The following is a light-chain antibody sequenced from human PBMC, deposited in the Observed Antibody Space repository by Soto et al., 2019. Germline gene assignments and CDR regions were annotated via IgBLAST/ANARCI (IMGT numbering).Light chain of an antibody. V-gene: IGKV1-9*01. CDR2: AAS. CDR1: QGISSY. CDR3: QQLNDYPIT. J-gene: IGKJ5*01. Sequence: IQLTQSPPSLSASVGDRVTITCRASQGISSYLAWYQQKPGKAPKLLINAASTLQSGVPSRFSGSGSGTDFTLTISSLQPEDFATYYCQQLNDYPITFGQGTRLEI.